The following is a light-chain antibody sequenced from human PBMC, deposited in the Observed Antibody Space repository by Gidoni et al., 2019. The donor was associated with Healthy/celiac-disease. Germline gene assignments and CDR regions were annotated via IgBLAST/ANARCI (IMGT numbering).Light chain of an antibody. CDR2: DAS. Sequence: AIQLTQSPSSLSASVGDRVTITCRASHGISSALAWYQHKPGKAPKLLIYDASSLESGVPSRFSGSVSGTYFTLTISSLQPEDFATYYCQQFNSYPTFGGGTKVEIK. CDR3: QQFNSYPT. J-gene: IGKJ4*01. CDR1: HGISSA. V-gene: IGKV1-13*02.